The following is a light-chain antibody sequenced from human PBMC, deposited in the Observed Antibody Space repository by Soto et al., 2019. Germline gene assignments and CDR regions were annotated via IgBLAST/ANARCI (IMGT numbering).Light chain of an antibody. CDR1: QSVSSSY. CDR3: QQYGSLYT. J-gene: IGKJ2*01. CDR2: GAS. V-gene: IGKV3-20*01. Sequence: EIVLTQSPGTLSLYPGARATLSCRASQSVSSSYLAWYQQKPGQAPRRLIYGASSRATGIPDRLSGSGSGTYFTLTISRLEPEDFAVYYWQQYGSLYTFGQETKLEIK.